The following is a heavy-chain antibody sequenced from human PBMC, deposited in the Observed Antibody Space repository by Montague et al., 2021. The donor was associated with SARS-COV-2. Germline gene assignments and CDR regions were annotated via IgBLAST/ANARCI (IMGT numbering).Heavy chain of an antibody. CDR2: INSDGSST. V-gene: IGHV3-74*01. D-gene: IGHD3-10*01. CDR3: ARVLYYYGRFDY. CDR1: GFTFSSYW. Sequence: SLRLSFAASGFTFSSYWMHWVRQAPGKGLVWVPRINSDGSSTSYADSVKGRFTISRDNAKNTLYLQMNSLRAEDTAVYYCARVLYYYGRFDYWGQGTLVIVSS. J-gene: IGHJ4*02.